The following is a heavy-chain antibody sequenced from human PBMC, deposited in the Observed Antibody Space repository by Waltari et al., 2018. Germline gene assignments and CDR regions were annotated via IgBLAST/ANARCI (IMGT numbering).Heavy chain of an antibody. CDR2: RKSRTDSGTA. D-gene: IGHD6-19*01. J-gene: IGHJ4*02. CDR1: GFTFRNAW. Sequence: EVQLVESGGGLVKPGGSLSLSGAASGFTFRNAWMNWVRQAPGRGREWVGRRKSRTDSGTADESEAVKGRFTISRDDSKNTRELQRNSLKTEDTAVYYCTTVRSIAVAGTWGQGTLVTVSS. CDR3: TTVRSIAVAGT. V-gene: IGHV3-15*07.